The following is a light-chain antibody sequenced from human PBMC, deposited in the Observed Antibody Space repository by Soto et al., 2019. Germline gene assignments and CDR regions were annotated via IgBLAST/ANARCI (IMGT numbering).Light chain of an antibody. CDR3: QQYGSSPWT. CDR1: QSVSSSY. Sequence: EIVLTQSPGTLSLSPGERATLSCRASQSVSSSYLAWYQQKPGQAPRLLIYGASSRATCIPDRFSVSGSGTDFTLTISRLEPEDFAVYYCQQYGSSPWTFGQGTKVEIK. V-gene: IGKV3-20*01. CDR2: GAS. J-gene: IGKJ1*01.